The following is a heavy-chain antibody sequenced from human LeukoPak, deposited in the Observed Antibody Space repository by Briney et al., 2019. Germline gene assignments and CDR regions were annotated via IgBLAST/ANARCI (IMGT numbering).Heavy chain of an antibody. D-gene: IGHD6-6*01. CDR3: ARGSSSSSFSDFDY. CDR1: GFTFSSYD. J-gene: IGHJ4*02. V-gene: IGHV3-13*01. Sequence: GGSLRLSCAASGFTFSSYDMHWARQATGKGLEWVSAIGTAGDTYYPGSVKGRFTISRENAKNSLYLQMNSLRAGDTAVYYCARGSSSSSFSDFDYWGQGTLVTVSS. CDR2: IGTAGDT.